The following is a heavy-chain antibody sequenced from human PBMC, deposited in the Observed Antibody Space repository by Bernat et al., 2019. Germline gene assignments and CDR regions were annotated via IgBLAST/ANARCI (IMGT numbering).Heavy chain of an antibody. V-gene: IGHV3-23*04. CDR2: INNNGGST. CDR1: GFTFSTYA. CDR3: TFRGTGGRVY. Sequence: EVQLVESGGGLVQPGGSLRLSCAASGFTFSTYAMSWVRQAPGKGLEWVSAINNNGGSTYYADSVKGRFTVSRDNSKNTLYLQMNSLRAEDSAVYYCTFRGTGGRVYWGQGTLVTVSS. D-gene: IGHD2-8*02. J-gene: IGHJ4*02.